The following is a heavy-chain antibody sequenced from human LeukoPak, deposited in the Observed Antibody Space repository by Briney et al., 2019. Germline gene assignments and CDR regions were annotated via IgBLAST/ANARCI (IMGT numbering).Heavy chain of an antibody. D-gene: IGHD3-16*02. CDR2: IYYSGST. Sequence: SQTLSLTCTVSGASISSGDYLWSWIRQPPGMGLEWIGNIYYSGSTNYNPSLKSRITISVDTSKNQFSLKLSSVTAADTGEYYCASSVITSPYHSYTDVWGKGTTVTVSS. J-gene: IGHJ6*03. CDR3: ASSVITSPYHSYTDV. CDR1: GASISSGDYL. V-gene: IGHV4-30-4*01.